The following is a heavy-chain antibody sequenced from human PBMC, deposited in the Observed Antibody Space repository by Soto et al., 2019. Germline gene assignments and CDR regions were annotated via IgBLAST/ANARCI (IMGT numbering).Heavy chain of an antibody. CDR2: ISNDGSTK. CDR3: ARGRGFSVYDALGY. D-gene: IGHD5-12*01. CDR1: GFSFSSFA. V-gene: IGHV3-30-3*01. Sequence: GGSLILSCAASGFSFSSFAIHWVRQAPGKGLEWVAVISNDGSTKKYGDSVNGRFTISRDNAKNTVYLQLNTLGIEDTAVYSCARGRGFSVYDALGYWGQGT. J-gene: IGHJ4*02.